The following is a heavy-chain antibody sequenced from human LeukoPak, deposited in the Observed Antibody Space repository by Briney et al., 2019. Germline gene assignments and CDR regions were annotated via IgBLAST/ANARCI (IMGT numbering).Heavy chain of an antibody. CDR2: ISSSGSTI. CDR1: GFTFSSYE. CDR3: ASTPIDYGGNSDAFDI. J-gene: IGHJ3*02. Sequence: GGSLRLSCAASGFTFSSYEMNWVRQAPGKGLEWVSYISSSGSTIYYADSVKGRFTISRDNAKNSLYLQMNSLRAEDTAVYYCASTPIDYGGNSDAFDIWGQGTMVTVSS. D-gene: IGHD4-23*01. V-gene: IGHV3-48*03.